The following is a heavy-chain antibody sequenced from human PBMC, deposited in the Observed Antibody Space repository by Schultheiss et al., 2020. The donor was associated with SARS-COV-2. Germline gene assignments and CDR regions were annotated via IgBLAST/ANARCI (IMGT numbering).Heavy chain of an antibody. D-gene: IGHD1-26*01. CDR1: GFTFSSNY. CDR3: AREGEGGSIDY. V-gene: IGHV4-34*01. J-gene: IGHJ4*02. Sequence: ESLKISCAASGFTFSSNYMSWIRQPPGKGLEWIGEINHSGSTNYNPSLKSRVTISVDTSKNQFSLKLSSVTAADTAVYYCAREGEGGSIDYWGQGTLVTVSS. CDR2: INHSGST.